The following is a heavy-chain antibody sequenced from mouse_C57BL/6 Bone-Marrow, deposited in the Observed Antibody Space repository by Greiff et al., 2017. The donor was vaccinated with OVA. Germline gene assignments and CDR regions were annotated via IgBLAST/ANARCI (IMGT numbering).Heavy chain of an antibody. V-gene: IGHV1-26*01. CDR3: ARGDGY. Sequence: EVKLQQSGPELVKPGASVKISCKASGYTFTDYYMNWVKQSHGKSLEWIGDINPNNGGTSYNQKFKGKATLTVDKSSSTAYMELRSLTSEDSAVYYCARGDGYWGQGTTLTVSS. CDR1: GYTFTDYY. CDR2: INPNNGGT. J-gene: IGHJ2*01.